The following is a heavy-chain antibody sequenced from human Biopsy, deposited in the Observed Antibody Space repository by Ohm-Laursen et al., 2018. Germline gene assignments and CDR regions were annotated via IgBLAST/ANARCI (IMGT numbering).Heavy chain of an antibody. Sequence: SETLSLTCPVSGVSITAYYWSWIRQPPGKGLECIGNIHHSGSTNYNPSLKSRLTISVDTSKNQFSLKLSSVTAADTAVYYCARMDCSGGSCHYYSYDMDVWGQGTTVTVSS. CDR2: IHHSGST. CDR1: GVSITAYY. CDR3: ARMDCSGGSCHYYSYDMDV. J-gene: IGHJ6*02. V-gene: IGHV4-4*09. D-gene: IGHD2-15*01.